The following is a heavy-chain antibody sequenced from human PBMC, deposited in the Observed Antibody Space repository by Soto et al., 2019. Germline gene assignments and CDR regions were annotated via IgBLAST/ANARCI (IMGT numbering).Heavy chain of an antibody. J-gene: IGHJ4*02. D-gene: IGHD6-19*01. CDR2: VHHSGTS. Sequence: QVQLQQSGPGLVKPSGTLSLTCAVSGGSVNSPNCWNCVRQPPEKGLEWIGEVHHSGTSNYSPSLMTRLTLSVDKSNNEVSMNLRSVTAADTAIYYCGRANTSGSPIDSWGQGILVTVSS. CDR1: GGSVNSPNC. CDR3: GRANTSGSPIDS. V-gene: IGHV4-4*02.